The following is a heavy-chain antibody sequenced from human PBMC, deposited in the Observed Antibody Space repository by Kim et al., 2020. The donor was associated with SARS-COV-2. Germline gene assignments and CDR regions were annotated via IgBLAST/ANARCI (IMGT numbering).Heavy chain of an antibody. D-gene: IGHD1-1*01. CDR3: ARFRTTYGFDI. CDR1: GGSISSGGYY. V-gene: IGHV4-31*03. Sequence: SETLSLTCTVSGGSISSGGYYWSWIRQHPGKGLEWIGYIYYSGSTYYNPSLKSRVIISVDTSKNQFSLKLSSVTAADTAVYFCARFRTTYGFDIWGQGTMVTVSS. CDR2: IYYSGST. J-gene: IGHJ3*02.